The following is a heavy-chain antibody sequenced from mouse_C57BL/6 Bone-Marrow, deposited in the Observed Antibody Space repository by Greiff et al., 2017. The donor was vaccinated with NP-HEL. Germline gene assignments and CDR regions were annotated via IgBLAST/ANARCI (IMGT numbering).Heavy chain of an antibody. CDR3: AKVYYGNYVYYIDY. D-gene: IGHD2-1*01. CDR1: GYTFTSYW. V-gene: IGHV1-64*01. Sequence: QVQLQQPGAELVKPGASVKLSCKASGYTFTSYWMHWVKQRPGQGLEWIGMIHPNSGSTNYNEKFKSKATLTVDKSSSTAYMQLSSLTSEDSAVYYCAKVYYGNYVYYIDYWGQGTTLTVSS. J-gene: IGHJ2*01. CDR2: IHPNSGST.